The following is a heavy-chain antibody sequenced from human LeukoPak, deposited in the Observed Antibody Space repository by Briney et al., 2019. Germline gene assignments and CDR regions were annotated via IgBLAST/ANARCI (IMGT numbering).Heavy chain of an antibody. J-gene: IGHJ3*02. Sequence: ASVKVSCKASGYTFTSYGISWVRQAPGQGLEWMGWISAYNGNTNYAQKLQGRGTMHTDTSTSTAYMELRSLRSDDPAVYYCARSYYDSSGYYSDAFDIWGQGTMVTVSS. CDR3: ARSYYDSSGYYSDAFDI. CDR2: ISAYNGNT. V-gene: IGHV1-18*01. D-gene: IGHD3-22*01. CDR1: GYTFTSYG.